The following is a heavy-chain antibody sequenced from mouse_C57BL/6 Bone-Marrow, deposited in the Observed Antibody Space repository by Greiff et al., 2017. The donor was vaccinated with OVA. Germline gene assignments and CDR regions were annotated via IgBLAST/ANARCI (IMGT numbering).Heavy chain of an antibody. J-gene: IGHJ1*03. CDR2: INPNNGGT. Sequence: EVQLQQSGPELVKPGASVKISCKASGYTFTDYYMNWVKQSHGKSLEWIGDINPNNGGTSYNQKFKGKATLTVDKTSSTAYMELRSLTSEDSAVYYCASYGNYRYFDVLGTGTTVTVSS. D-gene: IGHD2-1*01. CDR1: GYTFTDYY. V-gene: IGHV1-26*01. CDR3: ASYGNYRYFDV.